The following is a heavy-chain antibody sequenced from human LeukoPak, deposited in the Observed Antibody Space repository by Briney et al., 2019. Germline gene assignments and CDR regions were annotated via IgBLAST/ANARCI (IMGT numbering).Heavy chain of an antibody. Sequence: GGSLRLSCAASGFTLSSYSMNWVRQAPGKGLEWVLYISSSSTIYYADSVKGRFTISRDNAKNSLYLQMNSLRAEDTAVYYCAGSEVVAATGDFDYWGQGTLVTVSS. CDR2: ISSSSTI. D-gene: IGHD2-15*01. CDR1: GFTLSSYS. J-gene: IGHJ4*02. V-gene: IGHV3-48*01. CDR3: AGSEVVAATGDFDY.